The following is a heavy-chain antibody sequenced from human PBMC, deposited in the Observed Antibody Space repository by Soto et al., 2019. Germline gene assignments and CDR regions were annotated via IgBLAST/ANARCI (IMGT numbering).Heavy chain of an antibody. CDR3: ARHGGYYDSSGYDAFDI. CDR1: GYSFTSYW. Sequence: PGESLKISCKGSGYSFTSYWISWVRQMPGKGLVWMGRIDPSDSYTNYSPSFQGHVTISADKSISTAYLQWSSLKASDTAMYYCARHGGYYDSSGYDAFDIWGQGTMVTVSS. J-gene: IGHJ3*02. CDR2: IDPSDSYT. V-gene: IGHV5-10-1*01. D-gene: IGHD3-22*01.